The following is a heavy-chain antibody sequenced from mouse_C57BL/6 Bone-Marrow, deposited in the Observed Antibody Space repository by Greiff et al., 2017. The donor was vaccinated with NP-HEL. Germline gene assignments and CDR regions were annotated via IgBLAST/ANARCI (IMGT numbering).Heavy chain of an antibody. CDR2: IYPGSGST. CDR1: GYTFTSYW. Sequence: QVQLQQPGAELVKPGASVKMSCKASGYTFTSYWITWVKQRPGQGLEWIGDIYPGSGSTNYNEKFKGKATLTVDKSSSTAYMELNSLTSEDSAVYYCARYVPYAMDYWGQGTSVTVSS. CDR3: ARYVPYAMDY. J-gene: IGHJ4*01. V-gene: IGHV1-55*01.